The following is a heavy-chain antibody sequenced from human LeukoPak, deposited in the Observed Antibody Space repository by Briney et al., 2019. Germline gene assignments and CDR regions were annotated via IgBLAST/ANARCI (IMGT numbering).Heavy chain of an antibody. CDR1: GFTFSSYA. Sequence: PGGSLRLSCEASGFTFSSYAMSWVRQAPGKGLEWVSAISGSGGSTYYADSVKGRFTISRDNSKNTLFLQMNSLRAEDTAVYYCAKAFTYYYDTSGYYHFDYWGQGTLVAVSS. D-gene: IGHD3-22*01. CDR2: ISGSGGST. CDR3: AKAFTYYYDTSGYYHFDY. V-gene: IGHV3-23*01. J-gene: IGHJ4*02.